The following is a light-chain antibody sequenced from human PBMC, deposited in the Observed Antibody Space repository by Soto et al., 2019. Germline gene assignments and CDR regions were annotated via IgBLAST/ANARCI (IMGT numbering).Light chain of an antibody. CDR3: QQYDNLPLP. CDR2: DAS. J-gene: IGKJ4*01. V-gene: IGKV1-33*01. Sequence: EIQMTQYTSSLSASVGDRVTITCQASQDISNYLNWYQQKPGKAPKLLIYDASNLETGVPSRFSGSGSGTDFTFTISSLQPEDIATYYCQQYDNLPLPFGGGTNV. CDR1: QDISNY.